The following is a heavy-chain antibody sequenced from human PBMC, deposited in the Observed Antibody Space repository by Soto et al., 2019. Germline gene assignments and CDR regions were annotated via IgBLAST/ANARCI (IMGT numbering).Heavy chain of an antibody. CDR1: GYSFTSYW. D-gene: IGHD3-3*01. Sequence: GESLKISCKGSGYSFTSYWIGWVRQMPGKGLEWMGIIYPGDSDTRYSPSFQGQVTISADKSISTAYLQWSSLKASDTAMYYCARQTPVPLDHFGVVIPVGVRGWFDPWGQGTLVTVSS. J-gene: IGHJ5*02. V-gene: IGHV5-51*01. CDR2: IYPGDSDT. CDR3: ARQTPVPLDHFGVVIPVGVRGWFDP.